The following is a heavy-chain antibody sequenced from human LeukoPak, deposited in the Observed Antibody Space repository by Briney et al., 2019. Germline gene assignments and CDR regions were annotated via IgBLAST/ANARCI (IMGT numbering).Heavy chain of an antibody. Sequence: GGSLRLSCAASGLTVGFKCMSWVRQAPGKGLEWVSAISGSGGSTYYADSVKGRFTISRDNSKNTLYLQMNSLRAEDTAVYYCAKDAPYCSGGSCYDYWGQRTLVTVSS. D-gene: IGHD2-15*01. CDR2: ISGSGGST. CDR1: GLTVGFKC. CDR3: AKDAPYCSGGSCYDY. J-gene: IGHJ4*02. V-gene: IGHV3-23*01.